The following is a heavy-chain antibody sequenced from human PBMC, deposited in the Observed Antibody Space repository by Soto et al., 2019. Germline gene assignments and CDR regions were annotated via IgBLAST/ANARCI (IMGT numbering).Heavy chain of an antibody. Sequence: NPSETLSLTCTVSGGSISSYYWSWIRQPAGKGLEWIGRIYTSGSTNYNPSLKSRVTMSVDTSKNQFSLKLSSVTAADTAVYYCARAKWLLLGGSAFDIWGQGTMVTVSS. D-gene: IGHD3-22*01. CDR3: ARAKWLLLGGSAFDI. V-gene: IGHV4-4*07. J-gene: IGHJ3*02. CDR1: GGSISSYY. CDR2: IYTSGST.